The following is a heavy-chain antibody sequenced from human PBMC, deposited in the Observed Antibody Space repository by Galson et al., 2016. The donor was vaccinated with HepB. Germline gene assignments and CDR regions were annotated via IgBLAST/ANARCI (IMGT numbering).Heavy chain of an antibody. CDR3: VRDMAPGGAGV. J-gene: IGHJ6*02. CDR2: IYYNSDRI. V-gene: IGHV3-9*01. Sequence: SLRLSCAASGFTFDDSAMHWVRQTPGKGLEWVSGIYYNSDRIGYADSERGRFTISRDNARNSLYLQMNSLEPEDSALYYCVRDMAPGGAGVWGQGTTATVSS. CDR1: GFTFDDSA. D-gene: IGHD3-16*01.